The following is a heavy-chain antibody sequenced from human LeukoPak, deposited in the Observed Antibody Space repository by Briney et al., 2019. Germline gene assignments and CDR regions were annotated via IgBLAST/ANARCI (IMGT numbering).Heavy chain of an antibody. D-gene: IGHD3-9*01. CDR1: GFNFNIYG. Sequence: GGSLRLSCAASGFNFNIYGMNWVRQAPGKGLEWVSGISGSGTTYYADSVKGRFTISRDNAKNTLYLQMNSLRAEDTAVYYCARGGVLRYFDWFKTSYYFDYWGQGTLVTVSS. CDR2: ISGSGTT. V-gene: IGHV3-23*01. J-gene: IGHJ4*02. CDR3: ARGGVLRYFDWFKTSYYFDY.